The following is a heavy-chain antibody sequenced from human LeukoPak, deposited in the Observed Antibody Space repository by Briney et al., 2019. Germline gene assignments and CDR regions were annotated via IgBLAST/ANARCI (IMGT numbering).Heavy chain of an antibody. V-gene: IGHV3-30*18. J-gene: IGHJ6*02. Sequence: GRSLRLSCAASGFTFSSYGMHWVRQAPGKGLGWVAVISYDGSNKYYADSVKGRFTISRDNSKNTLYLQMNSLRADDTAVYYCAKDQYSSSWYYYYYGMDVWGQGTTVTVSS. CDR2: ISYDGSNK. D-gene: IGHD6-13*01. CDR3: AKDQYSSSWYYYYYGMDV. CDR1: GFTFSSYG.